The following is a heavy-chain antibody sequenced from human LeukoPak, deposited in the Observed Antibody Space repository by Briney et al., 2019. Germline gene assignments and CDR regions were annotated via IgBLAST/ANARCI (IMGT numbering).Heavy chain of an antibody. CDR1: GFTFRDYY. D-gene: IGHD2-15*01. CDR3: ARAVVVVNPDY. CDR2: ISSSSSYT. Sequence: GGSLRLSCAASGFTFRDYYVSWIRRAPGKGLEWVSYISSSSSYTNYADSVKDRFTISRDNAKNLLWLQMNSLRVEDTAVYYCARAVVVVNPDYWGQGTLVAVSS. J-gene: IGHJ4*02. V-gene: IGHV3-11*06.